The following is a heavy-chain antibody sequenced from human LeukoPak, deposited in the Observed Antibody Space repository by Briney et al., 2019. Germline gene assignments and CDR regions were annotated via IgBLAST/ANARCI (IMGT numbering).Heavy chain of an antibody. D-gene: IGHD5-18*01. Sequence: AGVRVRCTASGYAFTSYGIGWAGHAPGQGNEWMGCISANNGNTTYAQKLQGRVTITTDTSTSTAYLELRSLRFDDTAVYYWARVDTGFPGVWGQGTTVTVSS. CDR3: ARVDTGFPGV. CDR2: ISANNGNT. J-gene: IGHJ6*02. CDR1: GYAFTSYG. V-gene: IGHV1-18*01.